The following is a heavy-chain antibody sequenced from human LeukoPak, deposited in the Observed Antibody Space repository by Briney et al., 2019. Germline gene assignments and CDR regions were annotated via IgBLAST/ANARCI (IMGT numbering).Heavy chain of an antibody. CDR2: IYYSGST. J-gene: IGHJ5*02. CDR1: GGSISSYY. V-gene: IGHV4-59*01. D-gene: IGHD3-9*01. CDR3: ARAAEWNYDILTGYYNYWFDP. Sequence: SETLSLTCTVSGGSISSYYWSWIRQPPGKGLEWIGNIYYSGSTNYNHSLKRRVTISVDTSKNQFSLKLSSVTAADTAVYYCARAAEWNYDILTGYYNYWFDPWGQGTLVTVSS.